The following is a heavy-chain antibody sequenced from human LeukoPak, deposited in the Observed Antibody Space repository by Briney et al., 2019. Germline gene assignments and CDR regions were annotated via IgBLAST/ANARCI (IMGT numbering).Heavy chain of an antibody. D-gene: IGHD3-10*01. CDR1: GYPFTSYW. Sequence: GESLKISCKASGYPFTSYWISWVRHTPGKGLEWMARIDPRDSFTRYGPSFQGHVTISSDKSINTAYLHWSNLKASDTATYYCVRHYASGQDYWGQGTLVTVSS. CDR2: IDPRDSFT. J-gene: IGHJ4*02. CDR3: VRHYASGQDY. V-gene: IGHV5-10-1*01.